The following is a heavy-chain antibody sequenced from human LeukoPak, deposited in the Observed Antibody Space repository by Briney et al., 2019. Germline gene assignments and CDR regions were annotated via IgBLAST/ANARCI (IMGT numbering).Heavy chain of an antibody. J-gene: IGHJ5*02. V-gene: IGHV1-69*06. CDR1: GNAFSTYP. Sequence: ASVKVSCKTTGNAFSTYPVSWVRQAPGQGLEWMGGIIPIFGTANYAQKFQGRVTITADKSTSTAYMELSSLRSEDTAVYYCAKMAYSGHDKGLGYNWFDPWGQGTLVTVSS. D-gene: IGHD1-26*01. CDR2: IIPIFGTA. CDR3: AKMAYSGHDKGLGYNWFDP.